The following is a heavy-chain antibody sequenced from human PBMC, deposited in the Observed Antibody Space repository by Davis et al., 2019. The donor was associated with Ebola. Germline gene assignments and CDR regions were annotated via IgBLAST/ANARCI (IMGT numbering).Heavy chain of an antibody. CDR3: ASRHLGIAAREVY. CDR2: INPRDGNT. V-gene: IGHV1-46*01. J-gene: IGHJ4*02. D-gene: IGHD6-6*01. CDR1: GYVFSSNW. Sequence: ASVKVSCKASGYVFSSNWIHWVRQAPGQGLEWMAIINPRDGNTGYAQKFQGRVTLTRDTSTSTVYMELSRLRSEDTAVYYCASRHLGIAAREVYWGQGTLVTVSS.